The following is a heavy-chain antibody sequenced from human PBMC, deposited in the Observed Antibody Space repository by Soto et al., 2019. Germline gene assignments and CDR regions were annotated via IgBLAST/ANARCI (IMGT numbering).Heavy chain of an antibody. Sequence: HGGSPRLSCAASGFTVCSYGMHWVRQDPGKGLEWVAVIWYDGSNKYYADSVKGRFTISRDNSKNTLYLQMNSLRAEDTAVYYCARVPPSVNPHFTTLGTLDYWGQGTLVTVSS. CDR1: GFTVCSYG. J-gene: IGHJ4*02. CDR2: IWYDGSNK. D-gene: IGHD3-22*01. CDR3: ARVPPSVNPHFTTLGTLDY. V-gene: IGHV3-33*01.